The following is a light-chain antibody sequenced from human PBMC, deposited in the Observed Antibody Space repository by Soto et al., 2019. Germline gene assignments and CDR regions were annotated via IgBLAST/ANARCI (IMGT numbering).Light chain of an antibody. V-gene: IGLV2-8*01. Sequence: QSVLTQPPSASGSPGQSVTISCTGTSTDVGEYNYVSWYQHHPGKAPKLLIYEVFRRPSGVPDRFSGSKSGNTASLTVSGLQAEDEADYYCSSYACRDSWRFGGGTKVTVL. J-gene: IGLJ3*02. CDR1: STDVGEYNY. CDR2: EVF. CDR3: SSYACRDSWR.